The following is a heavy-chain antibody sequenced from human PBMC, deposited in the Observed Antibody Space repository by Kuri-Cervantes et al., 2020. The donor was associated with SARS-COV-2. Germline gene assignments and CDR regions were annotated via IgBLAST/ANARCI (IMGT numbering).Heavy chain of an antibody. Sequence: SETLSLTCTVSGGSISSSSYYWGWIRQPPGKGLEWIGYIYYSGSTYYNPSLKSRVTISVDTSKNQFSLKLSSVTAADTAVYYCARDPYYDYVWGSYRLGGAFDIWGQGTMVTVSS. CDR3: ARDPYYDYVWGSYRLGGAFDI. CDR1: GGSISSSSYY. D-gene: IGHD3-16*02. J-gene: IGHJ3*02. V-gene: IGHV4-30-4*08. CDR2: IYYSGST.